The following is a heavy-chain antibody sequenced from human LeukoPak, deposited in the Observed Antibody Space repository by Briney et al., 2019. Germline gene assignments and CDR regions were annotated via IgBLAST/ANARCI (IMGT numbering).Heavy chain of an antibody. Sequence: ASVKVSCKASGYTFTGYYMHWVRQAPGQGLEWMGRINPNSGGTNYAQKFQGRVTMTRDTSISTAYMELSRLRSDDTAVYYCARGARIAAAGKYYFDYWGQGTLVTVPS. CDR3: ARGARIAAAGKYYFDY. V-gene: IGHV1-2*06. J-gene: IGHJ4*02. CDR1: GYTFTGYY. D-gene: IGHD6-13*01. CDR2: INPNSGGT.